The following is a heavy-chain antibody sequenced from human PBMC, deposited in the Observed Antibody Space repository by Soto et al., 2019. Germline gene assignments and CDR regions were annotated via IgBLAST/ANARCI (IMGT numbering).Heavy chain of an antibody. D-gene: IGHD6-6*01. CDR3: ARDEYSDTWYIDY. CDR2: INWNGDST. Sequence: PGGSLRLSCAASGFRVDDYGMSWVRQAPGKGLEWVSGINWNGDSTGYADSVKGRFTISRDNTKNSLYLQMNSLRAEDTALYYCARDEYSDTWYIDYWGQGTLVTVSS. J-gene: IGHJ4*02. CDR1: GFRVDDYG. V-gene: IGHV3-20*04.